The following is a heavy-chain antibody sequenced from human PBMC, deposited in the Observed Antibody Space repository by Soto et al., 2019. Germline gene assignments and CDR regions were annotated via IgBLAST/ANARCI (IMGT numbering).Heavy chain of an antibody. CDR2: INAGSGNT. J-gene: IGHJ4*02. Sequence: QVQLVQSGAEEKKPGASVTVSCKASGYTFTNYAIHWVRQAPGQRLEWMGWINAGSGNTKYSQNFQGRVTITRDTSASTASMELSSLRSEDTAIYYCTRGPFWTGSPTYFFDSWSQGTLVTVSS. V-gene: IGHV1-3*05. CDR3: TRGPFWTGSPTYFFDS. D-gene: IGHD3-3*01. CDR1: GYTFTNYA.